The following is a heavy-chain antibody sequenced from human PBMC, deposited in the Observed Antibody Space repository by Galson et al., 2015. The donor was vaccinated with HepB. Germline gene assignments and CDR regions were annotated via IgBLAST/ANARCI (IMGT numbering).Heavy chain of an antibody. V-gene: IGHV3-23*01. CDR2: ISGTGINT. Sequence: SLRLSCAASGFTFSSYPMTWVRQAPGRGLDWVSSISGTGINTYYADSVGGRFTISRDNSKNTLYLQVNSLRAEDTAVYYCAKPSRAVAGPYYFDYWGQGTLVTVSS. CDR1: GFTFSSYP. CDR3: AKPSRAVAGPYYFDY. D-gene: IGHD6-19*01. J-gene: IGHJ4*02.